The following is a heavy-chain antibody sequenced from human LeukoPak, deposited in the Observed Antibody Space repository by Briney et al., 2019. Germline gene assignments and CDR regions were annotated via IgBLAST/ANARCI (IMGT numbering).Heavy chain of an antibody. D-gene: IGHD2-2*01. CDR2: ISGSGT. CDR1: GFTFSSYA. CDR3: TKALLTLSSFDY. V-gene: IGHV3-23*01. Sequence: GGSLRLSCAASGFTFSSYAMSWVRQAPGKGLEWVSAISGSGTYYADSVKGRFTISRDNSKNTLYLQMNSLRAEDTAVYYCTKALLTLSSFDYWGQGTLVTVSS. J-gene: IGHJ4*02.